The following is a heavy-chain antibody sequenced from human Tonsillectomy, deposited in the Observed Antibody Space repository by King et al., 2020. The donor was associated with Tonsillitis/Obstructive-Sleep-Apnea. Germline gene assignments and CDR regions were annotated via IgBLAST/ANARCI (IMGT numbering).Heavy chain of an antibody. CDR2: IYYSGST. J-gene: IGHJ6*02. Sequence: VQLQESGPGLVKPSQTLSLTCTVSGGSISSGGYYWSWIRQHPGKGLEWIGYIYYSGSTYYNPSLKSRVTISVDTSKNQFSLKLSSVTAADTAVYYCAREQVVRGVIHGMDVWGQGTTVTVSS. V-gene: IGHV4-31*03. CDR3: AREQVVRGVIHGMDV. D-gene: IGHD3-10*01. CDR1: GGSISSGGYY.